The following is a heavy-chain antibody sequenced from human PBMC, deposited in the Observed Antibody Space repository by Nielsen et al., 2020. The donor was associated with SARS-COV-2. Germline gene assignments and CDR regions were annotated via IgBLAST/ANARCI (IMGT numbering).Heavy chain of an antibody. J-gene: IGHJ4*02. Sequence: SVKVSCKASGGTFSSYAISWVRQAPGQGLEWMGGIIPIFGTANYAQKFQGRVTITADESTSTAYMELSSLRSEDAAVYYCARRYSSGRGMYYFDYWGQGTLVTVSS. D-gene: IGHD6-19*01. CDR3: ARRYSSGRGMYYFDY. V-gene: IGHV1-69*13. CDR1: GGTFSSYA. CDR2: IIPIFGTA.